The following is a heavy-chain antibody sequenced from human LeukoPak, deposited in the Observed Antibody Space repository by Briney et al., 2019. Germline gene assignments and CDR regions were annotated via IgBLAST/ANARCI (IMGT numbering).Heavy chain of an antibody. CDR3: AHLLFSPYCGGDCYAATSDY. Sequence: PGGSLRPSCAASGFTFSSYWMHWVRQAPGKGLVWVSRINSDGSSTSYADSVKGRFTISRDNAKNTLYLQMNSLRAEDTAVYYCAHLLFSPYCGGDCYAATSDYWGQGTLVTVSS. CDR2: INSDGSST. V-gene: IGHV3-74*01. J-gene: IGHJ4*02. D-gene: IGHD2-21*02. CDR1: GFTFSSYW.